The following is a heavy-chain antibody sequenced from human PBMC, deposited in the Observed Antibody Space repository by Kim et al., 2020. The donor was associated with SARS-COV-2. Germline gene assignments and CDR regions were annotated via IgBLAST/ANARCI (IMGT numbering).Heavy chain of an antibody. CDR1: GFSFSNYA. J-gene: IGHJ4*01. CDR3: ARKPTTSSWSYYFEY. D-gene: IGHD6-13*01. CDR2: ISYDRTNK. Sequence: GGSLRLSCAASGFSFSNYAMFWVRQAPGKGLEWVALISYDRTNKDYADSVKGRFTISRDNSKSTLYLQMNSLRVADTAVYFCARKPTTSSWSYYFEYWGQGTLVTVSS. V-gene: IGHV3-30*04.